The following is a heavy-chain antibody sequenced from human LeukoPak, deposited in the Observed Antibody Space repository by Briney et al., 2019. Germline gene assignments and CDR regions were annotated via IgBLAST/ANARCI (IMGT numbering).Heavy chain of an antibody. Sequence: PSETLSLTCTVSGGSISSYYWSWIRQPPGKGLEWIGYIYYSGSTNYNPSLKSRVTISVNTSKNQFSLKLSSVTAADTAVYYCARLRYDILTGYREQGAFDIWGQGTMVTVSS. V-gene: IGHV4-59*08. CDR3: ARLRYDILTGYREQGAFDI. J-gene: IGHJ3*02. CDR2: IYYSGST. CDR1: GGSISSYY. D-gene: IGHD3-9*01.